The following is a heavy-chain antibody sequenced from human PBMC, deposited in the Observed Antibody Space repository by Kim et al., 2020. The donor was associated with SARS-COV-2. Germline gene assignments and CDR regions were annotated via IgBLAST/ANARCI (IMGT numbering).Heavy chain of an antibody. CDR3: ARNLAVTTDYYYYGMDV. V-gene: IGHV3-30-3*01. D-gene: IGHD4-4*01. Sequence: GGSLRLSCAASGFTFSSYAMHWVRQAPGKGLEWVAVISYDGSNKYYADSVKGRFTISRDNSKNTLYLQMNSLRAEDTAVYYCARNLAVTTDYYYYGMDVWGQGTTVTVSS. J-gene: IGHJ6*02. CDR2: ISYDGSNK. CDR1: GFTFSSYA.